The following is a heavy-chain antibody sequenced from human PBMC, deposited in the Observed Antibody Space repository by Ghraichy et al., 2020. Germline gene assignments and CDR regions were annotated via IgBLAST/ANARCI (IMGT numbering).Heavy chain of an antibody. CDR3: AREYSSSSYRGYGMDV. CDR2: IYYSGST. V-gene: IGHV4-59*01. J-gene: IGHJ6*02. Sequence: SQTLSLTCTVSGGSISSYYWSWIRQPPGKGLEWIGYIYYSGSTNYNPSLKSRVTISVDTSKNQFSLKLSSVTAADTAVYYCAREYSSSSYRGYGMDVWGQGTTVTVSS. CDR1: GGSISSYY. D-gene: IGHD6-6*01.